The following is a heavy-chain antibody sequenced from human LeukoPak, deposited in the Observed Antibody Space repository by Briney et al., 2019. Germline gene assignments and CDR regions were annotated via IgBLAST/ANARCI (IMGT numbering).Heavy chain of an antibody. V-gene: IGHV4-59*01. D-gene: IGHD3-10*01. Sequence: SETLSLTCTVSGGSISSYYWSWIRQPPGKGLEWIGYIYYSGSTNYNPSLKSRVTISVDTSKNQFSLKLSSVTAADTAVYYCARASPYYYGSGVDYWGQGTLVTVSS. CDR2: IYYSGST. CDR3: ARASPYYYGSGVDY. CDR1: GGSISSYY. J-gene: IGHJ4*02.